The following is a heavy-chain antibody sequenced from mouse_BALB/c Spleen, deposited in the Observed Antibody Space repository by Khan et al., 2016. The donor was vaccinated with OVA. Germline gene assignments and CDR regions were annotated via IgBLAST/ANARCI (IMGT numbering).Heavy chain of an antibody. CDR2: ICAGGST. CDR3: ARLEDI. D-gene: IGHD1-3*01. CDR1: GFTLTSYG. Sequence: VQLQESGPGLVAPSQSLSITCTVSGFTLTSYGVHWVRQPPGKGLEWLGVICAGGSTTYNSALISRLSISKDNTKSQVFLKMNSLQTDDTAMYYCARLEDIWGQGTTLTVSS. V-gene: IGHV2-9*02. J-gene: IGHJ2*01.